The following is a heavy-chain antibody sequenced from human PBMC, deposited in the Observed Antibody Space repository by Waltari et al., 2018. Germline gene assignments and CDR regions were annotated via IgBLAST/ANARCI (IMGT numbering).Heavy chain of an antibody. D-gene: IGHD6-19*01. J-gene: IGHJ4*02. CDR2: ISYDGSNK. CDR1: GFTFSSYA. Sequence: QVQLVESGGGVVQPGRSLRLSCAASGFTFSSYAMHWVRQAPGKGLEWVAVISYDGSNKYYADSVKGRFTISRDNAKNSLYLQMNSLRAEDTAVYYCASTPDDGGWYFYGRPRSDYWGQGTLVTVSS. V-gene: IGHV3-30*07. CDR3: ASTPDDGGWYFYGRPRSDY.